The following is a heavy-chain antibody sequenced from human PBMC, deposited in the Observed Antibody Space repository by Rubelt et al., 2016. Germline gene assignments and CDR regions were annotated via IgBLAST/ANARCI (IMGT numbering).Heavy chain of an antibody. CDR3: ARSRIELVPGFDY. CDR2: IYQSGCT. CDR1: GYSISSGYY. J-gene: IGHJ4*02. Sequence: QVQLQESGPGLVKPSETLSLTCTVSGYSISSGYYWGWIRQPPGKGLEWIGSIYQSGCTYYNPSLKSRVSISVETSKDQVSLKLSSVTAADTAVYYCARSRIELVPGFDYWGQGTLVTVSS. V-gene: IGHV4-38-2*02. D-gene: IGHD2-2*01.